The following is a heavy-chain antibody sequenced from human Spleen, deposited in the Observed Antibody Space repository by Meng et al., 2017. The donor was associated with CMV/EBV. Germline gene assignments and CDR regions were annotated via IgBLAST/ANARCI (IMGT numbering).Heavy chain of an antibody. CDR2: INGDATRT. D-gene: IGHD6-19*01. J-gene: IGHJ4*02. V-gene: IGHV3-74*01. CDR1: GFTFTKHW. Sequence: GGSLRLSCAASGFTFTKHWIHWVRQAPGKGLEWVSRINGDATRTSYVDSVEGRFTITRDNAKNTVHLQMNSLGVEDTAVYYCARGWVAGTHFDCWGQGSLVTVSS. CDR3: ARGWVAGTHFDC.